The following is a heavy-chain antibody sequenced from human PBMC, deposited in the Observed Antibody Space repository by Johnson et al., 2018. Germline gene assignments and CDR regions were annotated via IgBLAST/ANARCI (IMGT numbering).Heavy chain of an antibody. CDR3: ARLLGVDTAMADDYYYYMDV. V-gene: IGHV3-30-3*01. D-gene: IGHD5-18*01. J-gene: IGHJ6*03. Sequence: VQLVESGGGVVQPGRSLRLSCAASGFTFSSYAMHWVRQAPGKGLEWVAVISYDGSNKYYADSVKGRFTISRDNSKNTLYLQMNSLRAEDTAGYYCARLLGVDTAMADDYYYYMDVWGKGTTVTVSS. CDR1: GFTFSSYA. CDR2: ISYDGSNK.